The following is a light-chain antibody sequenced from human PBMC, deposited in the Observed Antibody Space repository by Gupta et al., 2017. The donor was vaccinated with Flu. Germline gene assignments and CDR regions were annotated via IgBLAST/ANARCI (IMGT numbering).Light chain of an antibody. Sequence: EIVLTQSPGTLSLSPGERATLSCRASQSVSSSYLAWYQQKPGQAPRLLIYGASSRATGIPDRFSGSGSGTDFTLTISRLEPEDFAVYYCQQEGSSWLTFGGGTKVEIK. CDR2: GAS. CDR3: QQEGSSWLT. J-gene: IGKJ4*01. CDR1: QSVSSSY. V-gene: IGKV3-20*01.